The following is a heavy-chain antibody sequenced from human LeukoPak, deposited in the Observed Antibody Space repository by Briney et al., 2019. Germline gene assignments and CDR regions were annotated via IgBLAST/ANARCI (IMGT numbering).Heavy chain of an antibody. CDR1: GFTFSSYA. Sequence: GGSLRLSCAVSGFTFSSYAMSWVRQAPGKGLEWVSAISGSGGSTYYADSVKGRFTISRDNSKNTLYLQMGSLRAEDMAVYYCARSTAGPHYYDSSGFPFEDYWGQGTLVTVSS. CDR2: ISGSGGST. V-gene: IGHV3-23*01. CDR3: ARSTAGPHYYDSSGFPFEDY. D-gene: IGHD3-22*01. J-gene: IGHJ4*02.